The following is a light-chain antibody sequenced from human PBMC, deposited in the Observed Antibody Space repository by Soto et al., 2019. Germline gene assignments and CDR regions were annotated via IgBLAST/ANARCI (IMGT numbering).Light chain of an antibody. CDR2: EVS. V-gene: IGLV2-14*01. J-gene: IGLJ1*01. Sequence: HSALPQPASVSGSPGQSITISCTGTSSDVGGYNYVSWYQQHPGKAPKLMIYEVSNRPSGVSNRFSGSKSGNTASLTISGLQAEDEADYYCSSYTSSSTLLDVFGTGTKVTVL. CDR3: SSYTSSSTLLDV. CDR1: SSDVGGYNY.